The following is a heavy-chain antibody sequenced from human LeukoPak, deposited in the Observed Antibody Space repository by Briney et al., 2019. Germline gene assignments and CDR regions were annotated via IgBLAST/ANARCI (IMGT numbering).Heavy chain of an antibody. CDR1: GFTLSSYW. CDR3: ARAGYTSAYDY. CDR2: IKEDGSDK. Sequence: GGSLRLSCAASGFTLSSYWMSWVRQAPGKGLEWLANIKEDGSDKYYVDSVKGRFTISRDNAKNSLYLQMNNLRVEDTAVYYCARAGYTSAYDYWGQGTLVTVSS. V-gene: IGHV3-7*01. D-gene: IGHD6-19*01. J-gene: IGHJ4*02.